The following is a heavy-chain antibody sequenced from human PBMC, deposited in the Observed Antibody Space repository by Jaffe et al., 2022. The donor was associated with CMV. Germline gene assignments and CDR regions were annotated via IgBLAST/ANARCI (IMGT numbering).Heavy chain of an antibody. CDR1: GYIFTNYA. CDR2: INSDNGDT. J-gene: IGHJ4*02. Sequence: QVQLVQSGAEVKKPGASVKVSCKASGYIFTNYAMHWVRQAPGHRLEWMGWINSDNGDTGYSQKFQGRITITRDTSASTAYLELSSLRSEDTAVYYCANYNGYRRYFDYWGQGTLVTVSS. V-gene: IGHV1-3*04. CDR3: ANYNGYRRYFDY. D-gene: IGHD5-12*01.